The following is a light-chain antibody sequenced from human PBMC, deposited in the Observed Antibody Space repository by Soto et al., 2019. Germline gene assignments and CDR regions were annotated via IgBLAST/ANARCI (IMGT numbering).Light chain of an antibody. J-gene: IGLJ1*01. V-gene: IGLV1-47*01. CDR3: ATSDDSLNGFYV. CDR2: RNN. Sequence: QSVLTQPPSASGTHGQGVTISCSGSTSNIGSNYVYWYQQLPGTAPKLLIYRNNQRPSGVPDRFSGSKSGTSASLAISGLRSDDEADYFCATSDDSLNGFYVFGTGTKLTVL. CDR1: TSNIGSNY.